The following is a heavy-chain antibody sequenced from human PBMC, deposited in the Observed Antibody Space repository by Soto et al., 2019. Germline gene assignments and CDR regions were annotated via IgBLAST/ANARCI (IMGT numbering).Heavy chain of an antibody. CDR1: GDSIASSDYY. D-gene: IGHD2-21*02. CDR2: VSYTGAS. J-gene: IGHJ4*01. CDR3: VRRLFV. Sequence: QLQLQESGPGLVKPSETLSLTCTVSGDSIASSDYYWAWIRQPPGKGLAWIGSVSYTGASYYSPSRKSRISRSVDTSKNQFSLRLSSVTAADTAVYYCVRRLFVWGQGTLVTASS. V-gene: IGHV4-39*01.